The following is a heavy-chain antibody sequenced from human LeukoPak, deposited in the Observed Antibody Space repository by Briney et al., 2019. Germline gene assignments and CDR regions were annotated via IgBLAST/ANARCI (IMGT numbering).Heavy chain of an antibody. V-gene: IGHV3-11*04. CDR1: GFTFSDYY. J-gene: IGHJ6*02. CDR2: ISSSGSTI. CDR3: AELYITIIGGV. D-gene: IGHD3-10*02. Sequence: GGSLRLSCAASGFTFSDYYMSWIRQAPGEGLGWVSYISSSGSTIYYADSVKGRFTISRDNDKNSLYLQNNSLRAEDTAVYYCAELYITIIGGVWGQGTTVTISS.